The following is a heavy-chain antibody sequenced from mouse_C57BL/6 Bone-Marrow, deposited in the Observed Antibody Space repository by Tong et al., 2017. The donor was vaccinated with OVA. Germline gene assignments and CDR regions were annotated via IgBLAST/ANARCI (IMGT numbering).Heavy chain of an antibody. CDR2: IWGVGST. D-gene: IGHD2-1*01. J-gene: IGHJ3*01. CDR1: GFSLTSYG. Sequence: VQLKESGPGLVAPSQSLSITCTVSGFSLTSYGVDWVRQSPGKGLEWLGVIWGVGSTNYNSALKSRLSISKDNSKSQVFLKMNSLLTDDTAMYYCASEGNFRNWGQGTLVTVSA. CDR3: ASEGNFRN. V-gene: IGHV2-6*01.